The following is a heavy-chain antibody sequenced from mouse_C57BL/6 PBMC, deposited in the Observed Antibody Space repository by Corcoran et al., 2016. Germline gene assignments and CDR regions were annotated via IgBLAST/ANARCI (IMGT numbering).Heavy chain of an antibody. CDR1: GFSLSTSGMG. CDR2: IYWDDDK. CDR3: ARRYYYGSSYVDWYFDV. Sequence: QVTLKESGPGILQSSQTLSLTCSFSGFSLSTSGMGVSWIRQPSGKGLEWLAHIYWDDDKHYNPSLKSRLTISKDTSRNQVFLKITSVDTADTATYYCARRYYYGSSYVDWYFDVWGTGTTVTVSS. V-gene: IGHV8-12*01. D-gene: IGHD1-1*01. J-gene: IGHJ1*03.